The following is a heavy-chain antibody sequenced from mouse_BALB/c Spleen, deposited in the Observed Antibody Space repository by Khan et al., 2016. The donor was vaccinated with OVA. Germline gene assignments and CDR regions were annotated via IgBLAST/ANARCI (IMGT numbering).Heavy chain of an antibody. CDR1: GYTFTTYT. V-gene: IGHV1-4*01. J-gene: IGHJ3*01. CDR2: IIPSTDYT. D-gene: IGHD2-14*01. Sequence: QVQLKQSGAELARPGASVKMSCKASGYTFTTYTIHWVKQRPGQGLEWIGYIIPSTDYTTYNQKFKDKATLTADKSSSTAYMPLSSLTTDDSAVYYCAKAGAYCRSAGWFAYWGQGTLVTVSA. CDR3: AKAGAYCRSAGWFAY.